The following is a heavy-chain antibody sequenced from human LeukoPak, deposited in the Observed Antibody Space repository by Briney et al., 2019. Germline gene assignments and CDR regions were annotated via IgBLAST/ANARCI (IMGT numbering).Heavy chain of an antibody. CDR2: MSNSGENT. J-gene: IGHJ6*03. CDR1: GFTFSSYS. CDR3: AKSSGGFGELNLVRYHYMDV. V-gene: IGHV3-30*18. D-gene: IGHD3-10*01. Sequence: GGSLRLSCAASGFTFSSYSMQWVRQTPGKGLEWVGIMSNSGENTFYGEAVKGRFTISRDNSQNTLYLQMNSLRAEDTAVFYCAKSSGGFGELNLVRYHYMDVWGKGTTVTISS.